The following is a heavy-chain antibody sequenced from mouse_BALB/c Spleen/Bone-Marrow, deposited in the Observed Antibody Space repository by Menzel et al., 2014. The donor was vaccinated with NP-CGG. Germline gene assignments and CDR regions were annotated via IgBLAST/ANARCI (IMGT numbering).Heavy chain of an antibody. CDR3: ARGTTVVGNY. CDR1: GYTFTSYV. J-gene: IGHJ2*01. D-gene: IGHD1-1*01. Sequence: EVKLMESGPELVKPGASVKMSCMASGYTFTSYVMHWVKQKPGQGLEWIGYIDPFNDGIEYNEKFKVKAKLTSDKSSSTAYMELSSLTSEDSAVYYCARGTTVVGNYWGQGTTLTVSS. V-gene: IGHV1-14*01. CDR2: IDPFNDGI.